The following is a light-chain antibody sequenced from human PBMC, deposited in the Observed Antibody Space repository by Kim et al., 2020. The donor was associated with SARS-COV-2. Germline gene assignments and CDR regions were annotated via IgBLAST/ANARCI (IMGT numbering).Light chain of an antibody. V-gene: IGKV3-15*01. CDR1: QSVSSN. Sequence: SPGERATLSCRASQSVSSNLAWYQQKPGQAPRLLIYGASTRATGIPARFSGSGSGTEFTLTISSLQSEDFAVYYCQQYNNWPALYTFGQGTKLE. CDR3: QQYNNWPALYT. CDR2: GAS. J-gene: IGKJ2*01.